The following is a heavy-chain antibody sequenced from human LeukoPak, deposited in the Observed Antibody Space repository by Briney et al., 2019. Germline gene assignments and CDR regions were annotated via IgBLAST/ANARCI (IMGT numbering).Heavy chain of an antibody. CDR2: MNPNSGNT. V-gene: IGHV1-8*01. D-gene: IGHD6-13*01. Sequence: ASVKVSCKASGYTFTSYDINWVRQATGQGLEWMGWMNPNSGNTGYAQKFQGRLTMTRDTSISTAYMELNSLRSEDTAVYYCARGLNNIAAAGLWGQGTLVTVSS. CDR1: GYTFTSYD. CDR3: ARGLNNIAAAGL. J-gene: IGHJ4*02.